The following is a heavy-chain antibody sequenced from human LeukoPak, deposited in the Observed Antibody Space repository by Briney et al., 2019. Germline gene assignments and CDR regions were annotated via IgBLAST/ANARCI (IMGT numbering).Heavy chain of an antibody. CDR3: ARGGWAYRYFDL. CDR2: ISSNGGSA. J-gene: IGHJ2*01. D-gene: IGHD6-19*01. CDR1: GFTFSSYA. V-gene: IGHV3-64*01. Sequence: GGSLRLSCAASGFTFSSYAMHWVRQAPGKGLEYVSAISSNGGSAYYANSVKGRFTISRDNSKNTLYLQMGSLRAEDMAVYYCARGGWAYRYFDLWGRGTLVTVSS.